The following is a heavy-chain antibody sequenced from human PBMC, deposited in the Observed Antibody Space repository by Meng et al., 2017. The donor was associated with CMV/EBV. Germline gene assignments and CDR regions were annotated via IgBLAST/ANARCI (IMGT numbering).Heavy chain of an antibody. Sequence: GESLKISCAASGFTFSSYAMSWVRQAPGKGLEWVSAISGSGGSTYYADSVKGRFTISRDNSKNTLYLQMNSLRAEDTEVYYCAKDTRITFGGVIGYYYYYGMDVWGQGTTVTVSS. CDR2: ISGSGGST. D-gene: IGHD3-16*02. J-gene: IGHJ6*02. CDR3: AKDTRITFGGVIGYYYYYGMDV. CDR1: GFTFSSYA. V-gene: IGHV3-23*01.